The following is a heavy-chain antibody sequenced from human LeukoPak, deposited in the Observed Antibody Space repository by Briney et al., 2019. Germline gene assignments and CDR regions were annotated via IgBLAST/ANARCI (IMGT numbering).Heavy chain of an antibody. CDR3: AREGGPYRPLDY. J-gene: IGHJ4*02. CDR1: GGSITSTNY. Sequence: SETLSLTCGVSGGSITSTNYWTWVRPPPGKGLEWIGEVNLQGSTNYNPSLRGRVAISGDMSENHISLQLTSVTAADTAVYYCAREGGPYRPLDYSGQGTLVTVSS. V-gene: IGHV4-4*02. CDR2: VNLQGST.